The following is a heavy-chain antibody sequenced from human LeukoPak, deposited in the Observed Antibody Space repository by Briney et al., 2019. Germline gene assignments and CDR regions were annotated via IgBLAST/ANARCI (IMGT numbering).Heavy chain of an antibody. Sequence: PGGSLRLSCAASGFTVGSNYMSWVRQAPGKGLEWVSLAYSDGTTFYPDSVKGRFTISRDNSKNTLYLQINSLRAEDTAVYYCARAAAAGTEYFDLWGQGTLVTVSS. CDR1: GFTVGSNY. D-gene: IGHD6-13*01. CDR3: ARAAAAGTEYFDL. J-gene: IGHJ4*02. V-gene: IGHV3-53*01. CDR2: AYSDGTT.